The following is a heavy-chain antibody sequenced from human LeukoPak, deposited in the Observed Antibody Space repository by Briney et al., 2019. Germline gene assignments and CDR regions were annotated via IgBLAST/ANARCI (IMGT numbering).Heavy chain of an antibody. CDR1: GFTFSSYS. D-gene: IGHD3-10*01. J-gene: IGHJ6*02. CDR3: ARDIGGFPLRFCMDV. V-gene: IGHV3-48*04. CDR2: ISSSSSTI. Sequence: GGSLRLSCAASGFTFSSYSMNWVRQAPGKGLVWVSYISSSSSTIYYADSVKGRFTISRDNAKNSLYLQMNSLKVEDTAVYYCARDIGGFPLRFCMDVWGQGTTVTVSS.